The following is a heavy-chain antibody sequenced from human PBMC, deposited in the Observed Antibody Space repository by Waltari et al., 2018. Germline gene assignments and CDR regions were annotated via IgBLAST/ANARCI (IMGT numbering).Heavy chain of an antibody. V-gene: IGHV4-61*10. CDR3: ARGRQQLVPWGRSYYGMDV. D-gene: IGHD6-13*01. CDR1: GGSISSGSYY. Sequence: QVQLQESGPGLVKPSQTLSLTCTVSGGSISSGSYYWSWIRQPAGKGLEWIGYIYYSGSTNYNPSLKSRVTISVDTSKNQFSLKLSAVTAADTAVYYCARGRQQLVPWGRSYYGMDVWGQGTTVTVSS. CDR2: IYYSGST. J-gene: IGHJ6*02.